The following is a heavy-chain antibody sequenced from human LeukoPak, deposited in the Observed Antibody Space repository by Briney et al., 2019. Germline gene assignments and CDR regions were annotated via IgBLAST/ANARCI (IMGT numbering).Heavy chain of an antibody. D-gene: IGHD4-23*01. J-gene: IGHJ4*02. CDR1: GYTFTSYD. CDR2: INPNSGDT. Sequence: GASVKVSCKASGYTFTSYDINWVRQAPGQGLEWMGRINPNSGDTIYAQNFQGRVTVTRDTSISTAYMELSRLRSDDTAVYYCACWGGGNQGHWGQGTLVTVSS. V-gene: IGHV1-2*06. CDR3: ACWGGGNQGH.